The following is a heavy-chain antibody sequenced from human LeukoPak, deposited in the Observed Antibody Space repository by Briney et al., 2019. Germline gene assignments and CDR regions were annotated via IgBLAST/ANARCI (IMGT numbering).Heavy chain of an antibody. Sequence: ASVKVSCKASGYTFTAYYIHWVRQAPGQGLQWMGWINPKSGGTNYAQKFRGRVTMSRDTSISTAYMELSRLRSDDTAEYYCARALYYDSSGYYSSSYYYFQHWGQGTLVTVSS. CDR2: INPKSGGT. CDR1: GYTFTAYY. D-gene: IGHD3-22*01. V-gene: IGHV1-2*02. CDR3: ARALYYDSSGYYSSSYYYFQH. J-gene: IGHJ1*01.